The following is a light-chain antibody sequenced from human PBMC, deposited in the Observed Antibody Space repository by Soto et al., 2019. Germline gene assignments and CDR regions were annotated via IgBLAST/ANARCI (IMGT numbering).Light chain of an antibody. J-gene: IGLJ2*01. CDR1: SGHSTYA. CDR3: QSWDTGIHRV. Sequence: QLVLPQSPSASASLGASVKLTCTLSSGHSTYAIAWHQQQPEKGPRYLMKLNSDGSHTKGDGIPERFSGSSSGAERYLSISSLQSEDEADYYCQSWDTGIHRVFGGGTKLTVL. V-gene: IGLV4-69*01. CDR2: LNSDGSH.